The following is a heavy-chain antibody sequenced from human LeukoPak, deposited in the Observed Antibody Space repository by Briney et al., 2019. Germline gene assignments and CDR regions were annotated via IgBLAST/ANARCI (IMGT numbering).Heavy chain of an antibody. D-gene: IGHD3-9*01. CDR1: GYTFTSYG. V-gene: IGHV1-18*01. CDR3: ARDNYDTPLAYYYYMDV. CDR2: ISAYNGNT. Sequence: ASVKVSCKASGYTFTSYGISWVRQAPGQGLEWMGWISAYNGNTNYAQKLQGRVTMTTDTSTSTAYMELRSLRSDDTAVYYCARDNYDTPLAYYYYMDVWGKGTTVTVSS. J-gene: IGHJ6*03.